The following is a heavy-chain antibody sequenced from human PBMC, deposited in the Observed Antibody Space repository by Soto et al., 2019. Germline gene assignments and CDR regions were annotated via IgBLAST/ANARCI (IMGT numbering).Heavy chain of an antibody. Sequence: GGSLRLSCAASGFTFDDYAMHWVRQAPGKGLEWVSGISWSSGSIGYADSVKGRFTISRDNAKNSLYLQMNSLRAEDTALYYCAKASGTYRNYYYGMDVWGQGTTVTVSS. CDR2: ISWSSGSI. CDR3: AKASGTYRNYYYGMDV. V-gene: IGHV3-9*01. J-gene: IGHJ6*02. CDR1: GFTFDDYA. D-gene: IGHD3-10*01.